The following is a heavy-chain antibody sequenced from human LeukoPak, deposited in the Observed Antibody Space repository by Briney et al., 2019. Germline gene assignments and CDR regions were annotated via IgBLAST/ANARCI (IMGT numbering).Heavy chain of an antibody. CDR3: ARAKVVVITTDAFDI. V-gene: IGHV3-23*01. J-gene: IGHJ3*02. Sequence: PGGSLRLSCAASGFTFSSYAMSWVRQAPGKGLEWVSAISGSGGSTYYADSVKGRFTISRDNSKNTLYLQMNSLRAEDTAVYYCARAKVVVITTDAFDIWGQGTMVTVSS. CDR2: ISGSGGST. CDR1: GFTFSSYA. D-gene: IGHD3-22*01.